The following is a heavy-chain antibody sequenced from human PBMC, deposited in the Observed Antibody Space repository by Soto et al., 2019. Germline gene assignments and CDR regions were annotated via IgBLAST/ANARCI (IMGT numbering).Heavy chain of an antibody. V-gene: IGHV3-23*01. CDR1: GFTFSSYA. CDR2: ISGSGNTS. CDR3: AKDRGRTWYEDY. D-gene: IGHD6-13*01. Sequence: EVQLLESGGGLVQPGGSLRLSCAASGFTFSSYAMTWVRQAPGKGLEWVSAISGSGNTSYYADSVKGRFTISRDSSKKMLYLQMNSLRPEDTGVYYCAKDRGRTWYEDYWGQGTLVTVSS. J-gene: IGHJ4*02.